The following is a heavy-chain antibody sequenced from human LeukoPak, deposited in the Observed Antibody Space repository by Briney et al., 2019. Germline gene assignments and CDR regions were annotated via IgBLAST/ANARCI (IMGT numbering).Heavy chain of an antibody. D-gene: IGHD4-11*01. CDR3: ARGWSPHYSNYYYYMDV. Sequence: GSLVKVSCKASGGTFSSYAISWVRQAPGQGLEWMGGIIPIFGTANYAQKFQGRVTITADESTSTAYMELSSLRSEDTAVYYCARGWSPHYSNYYYYMDVWGKGTTVTVSS. V-gene: IGHV1-69*01. CDR1: GGTFSSYA. CDR2: IIPIFGTA. J-gene: IGHJ6*03.